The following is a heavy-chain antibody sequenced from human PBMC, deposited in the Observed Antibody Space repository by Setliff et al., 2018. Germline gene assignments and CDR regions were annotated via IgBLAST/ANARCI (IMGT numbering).Heavy chain of an antibody. Sequence: SETLSLTCAVYGDSFSDYYWGWIRQPPGKGLEWIGSIYHTGTTYYNPSLKSRVTISVDTSKNQFSLRLSSVTAADTAVYFCARDYGPNDYWGQGSLVTVSS. CDR1: GDSFSDYY. J-gene: IGHJ4*02. V-gene: IGHV4-34*01. D-gene: IGHD3-16*01. CDR2: IYHTGTT. CDR3: ARDYGPNDY.